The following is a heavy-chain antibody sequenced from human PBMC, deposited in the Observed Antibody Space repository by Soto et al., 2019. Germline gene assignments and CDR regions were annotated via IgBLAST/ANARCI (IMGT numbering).Heavy chain of an antibody. CDR2: ISSSSSYI. J-gene: IGHJ6*02. D-gene: IGHD3-16*01. CDR3: ARDGRRLRPTGLDV. CDR1: GFTFSSYS. V-gene: IGHV3-21*01. Sequence: GGSLRLSCAASGFTFSSYSMSWVRQAPGKGLEWVSSISSSSSYIYYADSVKGRFTISRDNAKNSLYLQMNSLRAEDTAVYYCARDGRRLRPTGLDVWGQGTTVTVSS.